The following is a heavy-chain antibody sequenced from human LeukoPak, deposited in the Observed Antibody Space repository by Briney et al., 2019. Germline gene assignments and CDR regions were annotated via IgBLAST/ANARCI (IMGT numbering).Heavy chain of an antibody. Sequence: GASVKVSCKASGYTFTSYGISWVRQAPGQGLEWMGWISAYNGNTNYAQKLQSRVTMTTDTSTSTAYMELRSLRSDDTAVYYCARVVPAAIVLRGDLNWFDPWGQGTLVTVSS. V-gene: IGHV1-18*01. D-gene: IGHD2-2*01. CDR2: ISAYNGNT. CDR1: GYTFTSYG. J-gene: IGHJ5*02. CDR3: ARVVPAAIVLRGDLNWFDP.